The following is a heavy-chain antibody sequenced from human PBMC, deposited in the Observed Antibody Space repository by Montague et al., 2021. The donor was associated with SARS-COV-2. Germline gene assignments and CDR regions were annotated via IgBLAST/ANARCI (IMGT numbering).Heavy chain of an antibody. CDR1: GGSVSSSSYY. D-gene: IGHD3-10*01. Sequence: SETLSLTCTVSGGSVSSSSYYWGWIRQPPGKGLEWIGSIYYTGSTYYNPSLKSRVTISVDTSKNQFPLKLSSVTAADTAVNYCARHITGSGNAFDTWGQGTMVTVSS. J-gene: IGHJ3*02. V-gene: IGHV4-39*01. CDR3: ARHITGSGNAFDT. CDR2: IYYTGST.